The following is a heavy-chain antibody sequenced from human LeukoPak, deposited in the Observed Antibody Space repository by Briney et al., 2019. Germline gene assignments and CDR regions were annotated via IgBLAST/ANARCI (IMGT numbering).Heavy chain of an antibody. J-gene: IGHJ4*02. CDR3: APLGIAAAGISD. V-gene: IGHV3-21*01. D-gene: IGHD6-13*01. Sequence: GGSLRLSCAASGFTFSSYSMNWVRQAPGKGLEWVSSISSSSSYIYYADSVKGRFTISRDNAKNSLYLQMNSLRAEDTAVYYCAPLGIAAAGISDWGQGTLVTVPS. CDR2: ISSSSSYI. CDR1: GFTFSSYS.